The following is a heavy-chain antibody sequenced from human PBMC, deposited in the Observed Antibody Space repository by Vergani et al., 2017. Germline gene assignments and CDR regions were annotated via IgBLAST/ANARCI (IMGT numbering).Heavy chain of an antibody. J-gene: IGHJ5*02. Sequence: QVQLQESGPGLVKPSETLSLTCSVSGGSMSGYYWSWIRQPPGKGLEWIGSIHYSENTNYNPSLKTRVTISVDTSKNQFSLTLTSVTAADTAVYYCASDTHSGQRADRWGQGILVTVTS. D-gene: IGHD6-19*01. CDR3: ASDTHSGQRADR. CDR1: GGSMSGYY. CDR2: IHYSENT. V-gene: IGHV4-59*01.